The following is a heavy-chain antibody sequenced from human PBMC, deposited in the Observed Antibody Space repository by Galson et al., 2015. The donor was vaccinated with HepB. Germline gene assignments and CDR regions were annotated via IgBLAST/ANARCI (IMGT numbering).Heavy chain of an antibody. D-gene: IGHD2-2*02. CDR1: GGTFSSYA. V-gene: IGHV1-69*13. CDR2: IIPIFGTA. CDR3: ARSWPTWDCSSTSCYKDYYYMDV. Sequence: SVKVSCKASGGTFSSYAISWVRQAPGQGLEWMGGIIPIFGTANYAQKFQGRVTITADESTSTAYMELSSLRSEDTAVYYCARSWPTWDCSSTSCYKDYYYMDVWGKGTTVTVSS. J-gene: IGHJ6*03.